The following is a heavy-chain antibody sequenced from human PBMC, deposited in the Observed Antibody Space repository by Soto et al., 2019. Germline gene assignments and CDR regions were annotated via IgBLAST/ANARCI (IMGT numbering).Heavy chain of an antibody. V-gene: IGHV4-59*08. D-gene: IGHD5-18*01. CDR1: GGSISSSY. J-gene: IGHJ4*02. Sequence: SETLSLTCPVSGGSISSSYWNWIRQPPGKGLEWIGYMSYSGKTNYNPSLQSRVAISVDASKNQISLDLSSVTAADTAVYYCARRGGYSYGFYVYWGQGTLVTVSS. CDR3: ARRGGYSYGFYVY. CDR2: MSYSGKT.